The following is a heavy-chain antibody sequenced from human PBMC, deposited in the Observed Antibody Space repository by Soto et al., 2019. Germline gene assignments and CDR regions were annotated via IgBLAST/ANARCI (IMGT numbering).Heavy chain of an antibody. V-gene: IGHV3-9*01. CDR1: GFSFDDYA. Sequence: PWESLTLTCTASGFSFDDYAIHWGRQAPGKGLQWVSGINWNGASIEYAHSVKGRFTISRDNAKNSLYLQMNSLRAEDTALYYCAKANRNYHYALDVWGQGTTVTVSS. CDR2: INWNGASI. J-gene: IGHJ6*02. CDR3: AKANRNYHYALDV.